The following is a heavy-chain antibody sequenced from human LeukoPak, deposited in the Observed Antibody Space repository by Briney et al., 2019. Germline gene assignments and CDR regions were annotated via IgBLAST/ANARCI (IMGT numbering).Heavy chain of an antibody. Sequence: PSETLSLTCTVSGYSISSGYYWGWIRQPPGKGLEWIGSIYHSGSTYYNPSLKSRVTISVDTSKNQFSLKLSSVTAADTAVYYCARVPQYYYDSSGYQGWFDPWGQGTLVTVSS. J-gene: IGHJ5*02. D-gene: IGHD3-22*01. CDR3: ARVPQYYYDSSGYQGWFDP. V-gene: IGHV4-38-2*02. CDR2: IYHSGST. CDR1: GYSISSGYY.